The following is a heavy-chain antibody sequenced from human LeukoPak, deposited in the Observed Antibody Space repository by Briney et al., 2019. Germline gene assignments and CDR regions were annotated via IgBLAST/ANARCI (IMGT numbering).Heavy chain of an antibody. J-gene: IGHJ6*03. CDR1: GGTFSSYA. CDR3: ARGDIVVVPAAITPENYYYYYMDV. CDR2: IIPIFGTA. V-gene: IGHV1-69*05. D-gene: IGHD2-2*02. Sequence: ASVKVSCKASGGTFSSYAISWVRQAPGQGLEWMGGIIPIFGTANYAQKFQGRVTITTDESTSTAYIELSSLRSEDTAVYYCARGDIVVVPAAITPENYYYYYMDVWGKGTTVTVSS.